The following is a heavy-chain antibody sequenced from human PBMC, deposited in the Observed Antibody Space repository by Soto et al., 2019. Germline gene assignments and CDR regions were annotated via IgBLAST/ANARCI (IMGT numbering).Heavy chain of an antibody. CDR3: AKVQSIAVAGTLWFDP. V-gene: IGHV3-23*01. D-gene: IGHD6-19*01. Sequence: EVQLLESGGGLVQPGGSLRLSCAASGFTFSSYAMSWVRQAAGKGLDWVSAISGSGGSTYYADSVMGRFTNSRDNSKNTLYLQMNSQRAEDTAVYYCAKVQSIAVAGTLWFDPWGQGTLVTVSS. J-gene: IGHJ5*02. CDR1: GFTFSSYA. CDR2: ISGSGGST.